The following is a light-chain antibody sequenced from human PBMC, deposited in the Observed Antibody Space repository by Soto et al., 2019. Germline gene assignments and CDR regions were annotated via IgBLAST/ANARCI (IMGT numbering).Light chain of an antibody. V-gene: IGKV3-15*01. CDR2: GAS. Sequence: EIVMTQSPATLSVSPGERATLSCRASQSVSSNLAWYQQKPGQAPRLLIYGASTRATGIPARFSGSGSGTEFTLTISSLQSEDFADYYCQQYNNWPLTXGGGTKVDIK. CDR1: QSVSSN. J-gene: IGKJ4*01. CDR3: QQYNNWPLT.